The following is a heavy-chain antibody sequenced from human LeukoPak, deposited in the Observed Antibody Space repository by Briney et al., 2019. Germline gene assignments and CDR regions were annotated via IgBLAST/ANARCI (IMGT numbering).Heavy chain of an antibody. CDR3: AKTPSSGSSGYYWFDY. J-gene: IGHJ4*02. D-gene: IGHD3-22*01. CDR2: ISYDGSNK. V-gene: IGHV3-30*18. Sequence: GGSLRLSCAASGFTFSSYGMHWVRQAPGKGLEWVAVISYDGSNKYYADSVKGRFTISRDNSKITLYLQMNSLRAEDTAVYYCAKTPSSGSSGYYWFDYWGQGTLVTVSS. CDR1: GFTFSSYG.